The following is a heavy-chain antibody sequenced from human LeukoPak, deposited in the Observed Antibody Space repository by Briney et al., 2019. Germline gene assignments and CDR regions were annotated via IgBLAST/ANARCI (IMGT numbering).Heavy chain of an antibody. J-gene: IGHJ4*02. Sequence: GASVKVSCKASGYPFTTYGISWVRQAPGQGLEWMGWISAYNGNTEYAEKLQGRVTMTRDTSANTVYMELTSLRSDDTAVYCCAREAEAGASYYFIYWGQGTLVTVSS. CDR1: GYPFTTYG. D-gene: IGHD6-19*01. CDR3: AREAEAGASYYFIY. CDR2: ISAYNGNT. V-gene: IGHV1-18*01.